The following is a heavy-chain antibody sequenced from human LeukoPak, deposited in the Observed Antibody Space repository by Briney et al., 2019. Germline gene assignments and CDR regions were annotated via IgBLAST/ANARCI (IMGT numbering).Heavy chain of an antibody. CDR2: IYYSGST. D-gene: IGHD3-9*01. V-gene: IGHV4-39*07. CDR1: GGSISGSSYY. CDR3: ARARYVNSFYAFDI. J-gene: IGHJ3*02. Sequence: PSETLSLTCTVSGGSISGSSYYWGWIRQPPGKGLERIGSIYYSGSTYYNPSLKSRVTISVDTSKNQFFLKLSSVTAADTAVYYCARARYVNSFYAFDIWGQGTLVTVSS.